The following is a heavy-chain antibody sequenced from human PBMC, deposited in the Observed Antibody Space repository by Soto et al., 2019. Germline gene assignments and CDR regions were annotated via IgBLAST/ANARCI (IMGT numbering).Heavy chain of an antibody. CDR1: GFTFSMYW. J-gene: IGHJ4*02. CDR2: ISDDVTTT. CDR3: TRGHRADSSGTGDH. D-gene: IGHD1-26*01. Sequence: GGSLRLSCVVSGFTFSMYWMHWVRQVPGRSPFWVSRISDDVTTTNYADSVRGRFTISRDNSKNTLYLQMNNLKPDDTAIYYCTRGHRADSSGTGDHWGQGTPVTLSS. V-gene: IGHV3-74*01.